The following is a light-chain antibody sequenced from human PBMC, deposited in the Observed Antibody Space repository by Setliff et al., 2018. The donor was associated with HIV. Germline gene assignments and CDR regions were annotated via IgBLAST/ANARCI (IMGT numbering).Light chain of an antibody. J-gene: IGLJ1*01. CDR3: CSYTSSTPLYV. CDR2: DVS. V-gene: IGLV2-14*03. Sequence: QSVLTQPASVSGSPGQSISISCTGTSSDVGTYNFVSWYQQHPGKAPKLMIYDVSHRPSGVSNRFSGSKSGNTASLTISGLQAEDEAHYYCCSYTSSTPLYVFATGT. CDR1: SSDVGTYNF.